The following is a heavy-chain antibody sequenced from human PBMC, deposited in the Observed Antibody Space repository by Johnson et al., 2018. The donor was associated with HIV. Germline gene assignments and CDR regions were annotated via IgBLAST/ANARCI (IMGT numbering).Heavy chain of an antibody. CDR3: ARQGSGFDI. CDR1: GFTFSNYW. CDR2: INSDETHK. V-gene: IGHV3-74*02. D-gene: IGHD1-26*01. Sequence: VQLVESGGGLVQPGGSLRLSCAASGFTFSNYWMHWVRQAPGEGLVWVSRINSDETHKNYADSVKGRFTISRDNAKNTLYLQMNSLKAEDTAVYYCARQGSGFDILGQGTMVTVSS. J-gene: IGHJ3*02.